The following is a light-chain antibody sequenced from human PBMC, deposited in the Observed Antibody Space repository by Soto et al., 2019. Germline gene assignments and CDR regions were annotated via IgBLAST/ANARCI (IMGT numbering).Light chain of an antibody. CDR3: LQSYRTPHT. Sequence: DIQMTQSPSSLSAPVGDRVSITCRASQGVSAYLLWYQQTQGRAPKLLIYAGANLLSGVPSRFSGSGSGTNFTLSISSLQPEDFATYYCLQSYRTPHTFGQGKKLETK. J-gene: IGKJ2*01. V-gene: IGKV1-39*01. CDR2: AGA. CDR1: QGVSAY.